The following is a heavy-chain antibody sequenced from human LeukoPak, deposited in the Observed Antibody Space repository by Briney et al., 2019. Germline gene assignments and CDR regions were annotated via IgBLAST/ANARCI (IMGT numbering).Heavy chain of an antibody. V-gene: IGHV3-23*01. Sequence: GGSLRLSCAASGFTVSSDYMNWVRQAPGKGLEWVSAISGSGGSTYYADSVKGRFTISRDNSKNTLYLQMNSLRAEDTAVYYCAKDVPGNQGGFFGVIIMPHYFHFWGQGTLVTVSS. CDR2: ISGSGGST. CDR1: GFTVSSDY. D-gene: IGHD3-3*01. CDR3: AKDVPGNQGGFFGVIIMPHYFHF. J-gene: IGHJ4*02.